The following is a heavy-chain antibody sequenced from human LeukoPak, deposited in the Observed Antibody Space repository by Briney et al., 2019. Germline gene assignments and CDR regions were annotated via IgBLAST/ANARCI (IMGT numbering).Heavy chain of an antibody. CDR2: ISGSVGST. V-gene: IGHV3-23*01. J-gene: IGHJ4*02. CDR3: ARMITFGGVINGNYFDY. D-gene: IGHD3-16*01. Sequence: GGSLRLSCAASGFTFSSYAMSWVRQAPGKGLEWVSAISGSVGSTYYADSVKGRFTISRDNSKNTLYLQMNSLRAEDTAVYYCARMITFGGVINGNYFDYWGQGTLVTVSS. CDR1: GFTFSSYA.